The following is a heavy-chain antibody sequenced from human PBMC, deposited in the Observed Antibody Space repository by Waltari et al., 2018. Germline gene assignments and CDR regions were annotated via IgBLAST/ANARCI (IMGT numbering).Heavy chain of an antibody. J-gene: IGHJ4*02. V-gene: IGHV3-48*01. Sequence: EVQLVESGGGLVQPGGSLRLSCAASGLTFNSHAMNWVRQAPGKVLEWVSYISSSSGAIYYADSVKGRFTISRDNAKNSLYLQMNSLRADDTAVYYCASDPSIGSNLYRYFDFWGQGTLVTVSS. D-gene: IGHD2-8*01. CDR3: ASDPSIGSNLYRYFDF. CDR1: GLTFNSHA. CDR2: ISSSSGAI.